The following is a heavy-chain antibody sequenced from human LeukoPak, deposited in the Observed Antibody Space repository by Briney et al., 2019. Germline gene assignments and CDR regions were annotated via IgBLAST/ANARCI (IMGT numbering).Heavy chain of an antibody. J-gene: IGHJ4*02. Sequence: PAESLKISCEGSGYRFGSYWISWVRQMPGEGLEWMGIYPGDSDTRYSPSFQGEVTISADKSISTAYLQWSSLKASDSAIYYCARTHSSSWYNLDYWGQGTLVTISS. CDR3: ARTHSSSWYNLDY. V-gene: IGHV5-51*01. CDR1: GYRFGSYW. CDR2: YPGDSDT. D-gene: IGHD6-13*01.